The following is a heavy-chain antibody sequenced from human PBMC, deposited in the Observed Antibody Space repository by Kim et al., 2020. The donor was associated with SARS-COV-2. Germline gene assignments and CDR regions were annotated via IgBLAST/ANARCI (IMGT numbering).Heavy chain of an antibody. CDR3: VKYRPQSYGYDC. J-gene: IGHJ4*02. CDR2: IRKKANSYTT. CDR1: GFSFSDHF. Sequence: GGSLRLSCAASGFSFSDHFMDWVRQAPGKGLEWVGRIRKKANSYTTEYAASVKGRFTISRDDSKNSLYVQMNSLKIEDTAVYYCVKYRPQSYGYDCWGQGTLVTVSS. V-gene: IGHV3-72*01. D-gene: IGHD3-16*01.